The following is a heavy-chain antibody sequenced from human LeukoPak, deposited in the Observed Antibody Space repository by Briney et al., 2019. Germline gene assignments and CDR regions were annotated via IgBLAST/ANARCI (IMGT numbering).Heavy chain of an antibody. V-gene: IGHV3-23*01. CDR2: ISGSGGST. CDR3: AKDHPSAYYFDY. J-gene: IGHJ4*02. Sequence: PGGSLRLSCAASGFTFITYAMSWVRQAPGRGLEWVSAISGSGGSTFNADSVKGRFTISRDNSKNTLFLQMNSLRAEDTAIYYCAKDHPSAYYFDYWGQGTLVTVSS. CDR1: GFTFITYA.